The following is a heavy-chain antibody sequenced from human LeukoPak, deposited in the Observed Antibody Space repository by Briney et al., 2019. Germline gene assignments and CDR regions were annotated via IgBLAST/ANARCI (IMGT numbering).Heavy chain of an antibody. D-gene: IGHD6-13*01. CDR1: GLTFSYST. CDR2: LWADGNTA. CDR3: VKESAADATFHFDY. J-gene: IGHJ4*02. Sequence: GGSLRLSCVASGLTFSYSTMNWVRQVPGNGLEWVAVLWADGNTAHYADSVKGRFTISRDSSENTLYLQMNSLRSEDTAVYYCVKESAADATFHFDYWGQGTLVTVSS. V-gene: IGHV3-33*06.